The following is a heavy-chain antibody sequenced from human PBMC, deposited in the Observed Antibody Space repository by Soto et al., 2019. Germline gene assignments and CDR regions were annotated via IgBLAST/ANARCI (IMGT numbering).Heavy chain of an antibody. CDR2: IWYDGSNK. J-gene: IGHJ3*02. CDR1: GFTFSSYG. V-gene: IGHV3-33*01. Sequence: QVQLVESGGGVVQPGRSLRLSCAASGFTFSSYGMHWVRQAPGKGLEWVAVIWYDGSNKYYADSVKGQFTISRDNSKNTLYLQMNSLRAEDTAVYYCARELRREYQLLLDAFDIWGQGTMVTVSS. CDR3: ARELRREYQLLLDAFDI. D-gene: IGHD2-2*01.